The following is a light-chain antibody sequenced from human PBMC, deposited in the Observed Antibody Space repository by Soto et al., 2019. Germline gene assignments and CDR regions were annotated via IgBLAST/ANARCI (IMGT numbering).Light chain of an antibody. CDR1: QGISSY. CDR3: QQLNSYPGT. V-gene: IGKV1-9*01. Sequence: DIQLTQSPSFLSASVGDRVTITCRASQGISSYLAWYQQKPGKAPKLLIYAASTLQSGVPSRFIGSGSGTEFTLTISSLQPEDFASYYGQQLNSYPGTFGQGTKVEIK. J-gene: IGKJ1*01. CDR2: AAS.